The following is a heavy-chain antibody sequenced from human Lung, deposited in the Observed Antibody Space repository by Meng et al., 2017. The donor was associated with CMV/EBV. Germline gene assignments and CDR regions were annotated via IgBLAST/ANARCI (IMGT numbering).Heavy chain of an antibody. V-gene: IGHV4-30-4*08. J-gene: IGHJ4*02. CDR3: ARDASGSGSFLT. Sequence: TVSGGSITSDGYHWTWSRQPPGKGLEWLGYIYNGGTIDYRPSLKSRLTLSFDASKTQFSLKLTSVTAADTAVYFCARDASGSGSFLTWGQGILVTVSS. CDR2: IYNGGTI. D-gene: IGHD3-10*01. CDR1: GGSITSDGYH.